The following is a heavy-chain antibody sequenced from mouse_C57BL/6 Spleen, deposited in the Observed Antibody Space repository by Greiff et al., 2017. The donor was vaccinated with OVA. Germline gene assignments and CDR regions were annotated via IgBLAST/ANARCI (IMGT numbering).Heavy chain of an antibody. CDR3: TRDLTTVVGDWYFDV. Sequence: DVHLVESGEGLVKPGGSLKLSCAASGFTFSSYAMSWVRQTPEKRLEWVAYISSGGDYIYYADTVKGRFTISRDNARNTLYLQMSSLKSEDTAMYYCTRDLTTVVGDWYFDVWGTGTTVTVSS. D-gene: IGHD1-1*01. V-gene: IGHV5-9-1*02. J-gene: IGHJ1*03. CDR1: GFTFSSYA. CDR2: ISSGGDYI.